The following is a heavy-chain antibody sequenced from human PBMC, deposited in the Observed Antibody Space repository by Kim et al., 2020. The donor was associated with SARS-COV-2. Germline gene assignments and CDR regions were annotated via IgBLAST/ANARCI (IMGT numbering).Heavy chain of an antibody. CDR2: IYYSGTT. V-gene: IGHV4-39*01. J-gene: IGHJ4*02. D-gene: IGHD3-9*01. CDR3: ERLRATRNFDFFAGYLDTDY. CDR1: GDSISSRDYY. Sequence: SETLSLTCTVSGDSISSRDYYWGWIRQPPGKGLEWIGSIYYSGTTYYTPSLESRVTISVDTSKNQFSLKLTSVTAADTAVYYCERLRATRNFDFFAGYLDTDYWGQGTLVTVSS.